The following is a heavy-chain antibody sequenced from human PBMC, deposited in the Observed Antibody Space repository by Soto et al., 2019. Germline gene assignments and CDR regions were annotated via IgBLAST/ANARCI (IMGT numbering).Heavy chain of an antibody. CDR2: ISSSSTI. Sequence: LRLSCAASGFTFSSYSMNWVRQAPGKGLEWVSYISSSSTIYYADSVKGRFTISRDNAKNSLYLQMNSLRDEDTAVYYCARDPSNFGVDMPFDYWGQGTLVTVSS. CDR1: GFTFSSYS. D-gene: IGHD3-3*01. CDR3: ARDPSNFGVDMPFDY. V-gene: IGHV3-48*02. J-gene: IGHJ4*02.